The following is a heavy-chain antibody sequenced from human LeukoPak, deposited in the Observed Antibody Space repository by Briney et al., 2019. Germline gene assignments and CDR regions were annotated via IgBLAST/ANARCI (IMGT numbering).Heavy chain of an antibody. J-gene: IGHJ4*02. D-gene: IGHD3-10*01. CDR1: GGSISSGDYY. CDR2: IYYSGST. CDR3: ARDPYYGSGSYSPSFDY. V-gene: IGHV4-30-4*01. Sequence: SQTLSLTCTVSGGSISSGDYYWSWIRQPPGKGLEWIGYIYYSGSTYYNPSLKSRVTISVDTSKNQSSLKLSSVTAADTAVYYCARDPYYGSGSYSPSFDYWGQGTLVTVSS.